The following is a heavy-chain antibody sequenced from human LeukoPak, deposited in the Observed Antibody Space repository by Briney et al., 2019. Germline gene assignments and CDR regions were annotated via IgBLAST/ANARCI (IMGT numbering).Heavy chain of an antibody. CDR3: ARVGAAAGYYYYYMDV. J-gene: IGHJ6*03. CDR2: INPNSGGT. D-gene: IGHD6-13*01. CDR1: GYTFTGYY. V-gene: IGHV1-2*02. Sequence: GASVKVSCKASGYTFTGYYMHWVRQAPGQGLEWMGWINPNSGGTNYAQKFQGRVTMTRDTSISTAYMELSRLRSDDTAVYYCARVGAAAGYYYYYMDVWGKGTTVTISS.